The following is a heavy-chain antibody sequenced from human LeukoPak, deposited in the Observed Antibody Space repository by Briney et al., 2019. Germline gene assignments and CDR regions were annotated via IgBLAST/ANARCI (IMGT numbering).Heavy chain of an antibody. V-gene: IGHV3-30*02. CDR1: GFTFSNYG. D-gene: IGHD6-6*01. CDR3: AKDHFENIAARLGDAFDI. CDR2: IRYDGNNK. J-gene: IGHJ3*02. Sequence: GGSLRLSCAASGFTFSNYGIHWVRQAPGKGLEWVAFIRYDGNNKYYADSVKGRFTISRDNSKNTLYLQMNSLRAEDTAVYYCAKDHFENIAARLGDAFDIWGQGAMVTVSS.